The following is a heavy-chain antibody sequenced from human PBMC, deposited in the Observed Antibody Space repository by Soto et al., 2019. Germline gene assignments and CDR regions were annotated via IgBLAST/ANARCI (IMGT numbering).Heavy chain of an antibody. CDR3: ARDVDTTSHFNRFDP. CDR2: IWYDGIRK. J-gene: IGHJ5*02. CDR1: GFSLSGYG. V-gene: IGHV3-33*01. Sequence: GGSLRLSCEVSGFSLSGYGIHWVRQDTGKGLEWVAVIWYDGIRKNYGDSVRGRFTVSRDSSKNMVYLQMDSLKVEDTALYYCARDVDTTSHFNRFDPWGQGVMVTVSS. D-gene: IGHD5-18*01.